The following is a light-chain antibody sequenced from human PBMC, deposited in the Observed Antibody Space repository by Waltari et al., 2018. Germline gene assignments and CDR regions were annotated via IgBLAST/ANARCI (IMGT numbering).Light chain of an antibody. J-gene: IGKJ2*01. Sequence: DIVMTQPPASLAVSLGERATINCKSSQSVLYTSNNKNYLAWYQQKPGQPPKLLIYWASTRESGVPDRFSGSGSGTDFTLTISSLQAEDVAVYYCQQYYGTPPYTFGQGTKLEIK. CDR3: QQYYGTPPYT. CDR1: QSVLYTSNNKNY. CDR2: WAS. V-gene: IGKV4-1*01.